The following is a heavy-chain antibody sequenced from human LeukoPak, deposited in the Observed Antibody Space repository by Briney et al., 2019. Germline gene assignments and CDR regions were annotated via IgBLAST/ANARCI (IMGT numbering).Heavy chain of an antibody. Sequence: GGSLRLSCAASGFTFDDYAMHWVRQAPGKGLEWVSGISWNSGSIGYADSVKGRFTISRDNAKNSLYLQMNSLRAEDTALYYCAKGVVCMVRGVMNYMDVWGKGTTVTISS. J-gene: IGHJ6*03. CDR2: ISWNSGSI. CDR1: GFTFDDYA. V-gene: IGHV3-9*01. CDR3: AKGVVCMVRGVMNYMDV. D-gene: IGHD3-10*01.